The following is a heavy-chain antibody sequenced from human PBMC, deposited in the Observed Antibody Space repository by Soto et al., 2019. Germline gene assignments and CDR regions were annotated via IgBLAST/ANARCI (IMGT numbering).Heavy chain of an antibody. CDR3: ARDRYYYGSGSYYISWFDP. D-gene: IGHD3-10*01. Sequence: ASVKVSCKTSCYTFTTYGVSWVRQAPGQGLEWMGWISAYNGNTNYAQKLQGRVTMTTDTSTSTAYMELRGLRSDDTAVYYCARDRYYYGSGSYYISWFDPWGQGTLVTSP. V-gene: IGHV1-18*04. CDR2: ISAYNGNT. J-gene: IGHJ5*02. CDR1: CYTFTTYG.